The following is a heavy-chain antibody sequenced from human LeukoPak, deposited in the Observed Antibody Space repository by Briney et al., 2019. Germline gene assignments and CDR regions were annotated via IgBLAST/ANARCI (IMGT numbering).Heavy chain of an antibody. CDR3: AKEDAEYFQH. J-gene: IGHJ1*01. CDR2: ISRSGGST. V-gene: IGHV3-23*01. CDR1: GFTFSSYG. Sequence: PGGSLRLSCAASGFTFSSYGMSWVRQALGKGLEWVSDISRSGGSTYYADSVKGRFTISRDDSKNTLYLQMNSLRGEDTAVYYCAKEDAEYFQHWGRGTLVTVSS.